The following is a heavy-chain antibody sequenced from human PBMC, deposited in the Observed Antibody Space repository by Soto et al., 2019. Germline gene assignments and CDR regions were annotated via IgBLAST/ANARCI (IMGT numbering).Heavy chain of an antibody. J-gene: IGHJ5*01. CDR1: GSSISSSGYY. Sequence: PSETLSLTCTVSGSSISSSGYYWCWIRQAPGRGLEWSGSLYYNVDTYYNPSLKTRVTRSADTSANQFSLRVNFVTAADTAIYYGARLPSRHWFDYWGQGTLVTGSS. CDR3: ARLPSRHWFDY. CDR2: LYYNVDT. V-gene: IGHV4-39*01.